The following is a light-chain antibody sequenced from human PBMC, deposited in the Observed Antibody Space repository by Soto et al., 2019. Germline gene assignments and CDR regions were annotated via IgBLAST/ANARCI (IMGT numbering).Light chain of an antibody. Sequence: EIVLTQSPPTLSLSPGERATLSCRASQSVSSYLAWYQQKPGRAPRLLIYDASNRATGIPARFSGSGSGTDFTLTISSLEPEDFAVYYCQQRSNWPPAFGQGTKV. V-gene: IGKV3-11*01. CDR3: QQRSNWPPA. CDR2: DAS. CDR1: QSVSSY. J-gene: IGKJ1*01.